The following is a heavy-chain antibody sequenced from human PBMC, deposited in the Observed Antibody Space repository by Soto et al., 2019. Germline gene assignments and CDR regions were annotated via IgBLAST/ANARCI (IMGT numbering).Heavy chain of an antibody. CDR3: AKEDYYGSGTWA. V-gene: IGHV3-23*01. Sequence: VGSLRLSCTSSLFTFSSYAMSLVLQAPGKGLEWVSAISGSGAATYYADSVKGQFTISRDNSKNTLYLQMNSLRAEDTAVYYCAKEDYYGSGTWAWGQGTLVTVSS. CDR1: LFTFSSYA. CDR2: ISGSGAAT. D-gene: IGHD3-10*01. J-gene: IGHJ5*02.